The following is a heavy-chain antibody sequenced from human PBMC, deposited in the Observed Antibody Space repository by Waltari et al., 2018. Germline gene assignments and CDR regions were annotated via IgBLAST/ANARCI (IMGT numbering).Heavy chain of an antibody. D-gene: IGHD5-12*01. J-gene: IGHJ4*02. CDR2: IIPICGTA. V-gene: IGHV1-69*14. CDR3: ARAQEMATINAPCY. CDR1: GGTFSRYA. Sequence: QVQLVQSGAEVKKPGSSVKVSCKASGGTFSRYAISWVRQAPGQGLEGMGGIIPICGTANYAKKFQGRVTITADKSTSTAYMELSSLRSEDTAVYYCARAQEMATINAPCYWGQGTLVTVSS.